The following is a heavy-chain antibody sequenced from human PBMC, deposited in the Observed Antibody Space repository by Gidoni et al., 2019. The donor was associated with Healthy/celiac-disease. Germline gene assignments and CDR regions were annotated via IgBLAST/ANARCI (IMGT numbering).Heavy chain of an antibody. CDR3: ARALNGKYYYYGMDV. J-gene: IGHJ6*02. CDR2: INHSGST. Sequence: QVQLQQWGAGLLKPSETLSLTCAVYGGSFSGYYWSWIRQPPGKGLEWIGEINHSGSTNYNPSLKSRVTISVDTSKNQFSLKLSSVTAADTAVYYCARALNGKYYYYGMDVWGQGTTVTVSS. CDR1: GGSFSGYY. V-gene: IGHV4-34*01.